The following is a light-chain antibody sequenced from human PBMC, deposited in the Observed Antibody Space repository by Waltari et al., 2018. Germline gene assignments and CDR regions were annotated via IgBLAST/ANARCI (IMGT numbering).Light chain of an antibody. J-gene: IGKJ2*01. CDR3: QQYGGSPPMYT. CDR1: QSTSSNY. V-gene: IGKV3-20*01. CDR2: GSS. Sequence: EIVLTQSPGTLSLPPAESATLTCMASQSTSSNYLSWYQHRPGQAPRLLIYGSSRRATGIPDRFSGSGSGTDFTLTISRLEPEDFAVYFCQQYGGSPPMYTFGQGTKLEIK.